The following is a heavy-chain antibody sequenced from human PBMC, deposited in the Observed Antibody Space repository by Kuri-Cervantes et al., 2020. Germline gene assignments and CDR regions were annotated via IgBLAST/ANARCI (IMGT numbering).Heavy chain of an antibody. CDR1: GFTVSSNY. V-gene: IGHV3-21*01. D-gene: IGHD1-26*01. CDR3: ARDKGNSGSYFGNYYYYGMDV. CDR2: ISSSSSYI. J-gene: IGHJ6*02. Sequence: GGSLRLSCAASGFTVSSNYMSWVRQAPGKGLEWVSSISSSSSYIYYADSVKGRFTISRDNAKNSLYLQMNSLRAEDTAVYYCARDKGNSGSYFGNYYYYGMDVWGQGTTVTVSS.